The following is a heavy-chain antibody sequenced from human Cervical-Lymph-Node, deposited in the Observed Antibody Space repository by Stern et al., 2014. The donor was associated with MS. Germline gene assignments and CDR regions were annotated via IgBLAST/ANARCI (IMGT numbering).Heavy chain of an antibody. Sequence: VQLEESEGGVVQPGRSLRLSCAGSGFTFSSYGMHWVRQAPGKGLEWVALIWYDGSNKYYADSVKGRFTISRDNSKNTLYLQMNSLRAEDTAVYYCARDAMYSGSYPDYWGRGTLVTVSS. CDR1: GFTFSSYG. CDR3: ARDAMYSGSYPDY. D-gene: IGHD1-26*01. CDR2: IWYDGSNK. J-gene: IGHJ4*02. V-gene: IGHV3-33*01.